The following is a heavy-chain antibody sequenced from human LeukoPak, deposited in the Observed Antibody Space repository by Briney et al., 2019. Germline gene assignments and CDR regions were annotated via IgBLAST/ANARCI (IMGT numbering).Heavy chain of an antibody. V-gene: IGHV4-59*01. Sequence: SETLSLTCTVTGGSISGYYWSWIRQPPGKGPEWIGYIYYSGSTNYNPSLKSRVTISVDTSKNQFSLKLSSVTAADTAVYYCAREGYYDSSGYYLNWFDPWGQGILVTVSS. J-gene: IGHJ5*02. CDR2: IYYSGST. D-gene: IGHD3-22*01. CDR3: AREGYYDSSGYYLNWFDP. CDR1: GGSISGYY.